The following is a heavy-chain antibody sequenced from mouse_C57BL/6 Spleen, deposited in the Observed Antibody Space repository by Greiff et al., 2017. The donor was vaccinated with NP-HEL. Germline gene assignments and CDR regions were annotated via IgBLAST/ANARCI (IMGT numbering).Heavy chain of an antibody. CDR1: GFTFSSYA. CDR3: TRDPTGTDYYAMDY. CDR2: ISSGGDYI. Sequence: DVMLVESGEGLVKPGGSLKLSCAASGFTFSSYAMSWVRQTPEKRLEWVAYISSGGDYIYYVDTVKGRFTISRDNARNTLYLQMSSLKSEDTAMYYCTRDPTGTDYYAMDYWGKGTSVTVSS. J-gene: IGHJ4*01. D-gene: IGHD4-1*01. V-gene: IGHV5-9-1*02.